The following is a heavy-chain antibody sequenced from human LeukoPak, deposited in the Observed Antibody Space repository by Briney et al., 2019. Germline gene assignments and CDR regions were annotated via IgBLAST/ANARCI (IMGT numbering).Heavy chain of an antibody. CDR2: MNPNSGNT. V-gene: IGHV1-8*03. CDR3: ARTPSYYDLDYYYYMDV. CDR1: GYTFTSYG. D-gene: IGHD3-3*01. J-gene: IGHJ6*03. Sequence: ASVKVSCKASGYTFTSYGISWVRQATGQGLEWMGWMNPNSGNTGYAQKFQGRVTITRNTSISTAYMELSSLRSEDTAVYYCARTPSYYDLDYYYYMDVWGRGTTVTVSS.